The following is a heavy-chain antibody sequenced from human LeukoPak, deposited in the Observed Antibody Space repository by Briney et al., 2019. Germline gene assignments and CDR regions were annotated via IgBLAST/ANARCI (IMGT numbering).Heavy chain of an antibody. CDR2: ISYDGSNK. CDR3: AREAMGRRVLDY. J-gene: IGHJ4*02. Sequence: GGSLRFTCAASGFTVSSNYMSWVRQAPGKGLEWVAVISYDGSNKYYADSVKGRFTISRDNSKNTLYLQMNSPRAEDTAVYYCAREAMGRRVLDYWGQGTLVTVSS. V-gene: IGHV3-30*03. CDR1: GFTVSSNY. D-gene: IGHD3-10*01.